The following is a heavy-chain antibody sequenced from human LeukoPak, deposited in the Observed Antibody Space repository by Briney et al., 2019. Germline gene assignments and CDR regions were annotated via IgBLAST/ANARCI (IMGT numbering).Heavy chain of an antibody. V-gene: IGHV1-18*01. J-gene: IGHJ6*03. D-gene: IGHD6-13*01. CDR1: GYTFTSYG. Sequence: ASVKVSCKASGYTFTSYGISWVRQAPGQGLEWMGWISAYNGNTNYAQKLQGRVTMTTDTSTSTAYMELRSLRSDDTAVYYCARGAGIAAAYHYYYMDVWGKGTTVTVSS. CDR2: ISAYNGNT. CDR3: ARGAGIAAAYHYYYMDV.